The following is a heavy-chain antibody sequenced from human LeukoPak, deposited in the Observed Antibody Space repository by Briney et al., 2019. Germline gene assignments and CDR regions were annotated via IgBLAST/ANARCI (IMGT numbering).Heavy chain of an antibody. Sequence: GGSLRLSCTVSVFTFGDYAMSWVRQAPGKGLEWVGFIRSKAYGGTTEYAASVKGRFTISRDDSKSIAYLQMNSLKTEDTAVYYCTLSTSFDYWGQGTLVTVSS. V-gene: IGHV3-49*04. D-gene: IGHD2-2*01. CDR3: TLSTSFDY. J-gene: IGHJ4*02. CDR1: VFTFGDYA. CDR2: IRSKAYGGTT.